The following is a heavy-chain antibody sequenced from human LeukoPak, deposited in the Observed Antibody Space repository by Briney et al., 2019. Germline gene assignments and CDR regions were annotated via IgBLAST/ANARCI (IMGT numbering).Heavy chain of an antibody. CDR3: ATGSGYYYDH. D-gene: IGHD3-22*01. Sequence: GGSLRLSCAVSGFTFSNYAMSWVRQAPGKGLEWVSGISNGGERTYYADSVKGRFTISRDNSKNTLYLQMSSLRAEDTAVYYCATGSGYYYDHWGQGTLVTVSS. V-gene: IGHV3-23*01. CDR1: GFTFSNYA. CDR2: ISNGGERT. J-gene: IGHJ4*02.